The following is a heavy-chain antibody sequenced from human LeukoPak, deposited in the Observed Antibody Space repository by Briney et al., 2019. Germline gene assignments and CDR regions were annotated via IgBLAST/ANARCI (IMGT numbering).Heavy chain of an antibody. V-gene: IGHV1-18*01. CDR2: ISAYNGNT. Sequence: ASVKVSCKASGCTFTSYGISWVRQAPGQGLEWMGWISAYNGNTNYAQKLQGRVIMTTDTSTSTAYMELRSLRSDDTAVYYCARASGVVVVPAASIWGQGTMVTVSS. J-gene: IGHJ3*02. CDR1: GCTFTSYG. D-gene: IGHD2-2*01. CDR3: ARASGVVVVPAASI.